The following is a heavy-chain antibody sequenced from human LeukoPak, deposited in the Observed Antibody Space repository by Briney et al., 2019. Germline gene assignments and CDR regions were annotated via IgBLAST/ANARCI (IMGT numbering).Heavy chain of an antibody. CDR1: GGSISSYY. J-gene: IGHJ5*02. V-gene: IGHV4-59*01. CDR2: IYYSGST. D-gene: IGHD4-17*01. CDR3: ARDLAPDGDYVRWFDP. Sequence: SETLSLTCTVSGGSISSYYWSWIRQPPGKGLEWIGYIYYSGSTNYNPSLKSRVTISVDTSKNQFSLKLSSVTAADTAVYYCARDLAPDGDYVRWFDPWGQGTLVTVSS.